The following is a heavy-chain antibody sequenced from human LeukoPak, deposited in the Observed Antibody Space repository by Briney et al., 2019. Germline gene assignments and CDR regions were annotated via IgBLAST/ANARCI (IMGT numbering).Heavy chain of an antibody. CDR1: GFSFSKGW. CDR2: LKSISSGGTT. D-gene: IGHD6-19*01. CDR3: TTDTCVAGPFPSVGY. Sequence: GGSLRLSCAGSGFSFSKGWMNWVRQAPGKGLEWVGRLKSISSGGTTDYAAPVKGRFTISRDDSENTLYLQMNSLKTEDTGVYFCTTDTCVAGPFPSVGYWGRGTLVTVFS. V-gene: IGHV3-15*01. J-gene: IGHJ4*02.